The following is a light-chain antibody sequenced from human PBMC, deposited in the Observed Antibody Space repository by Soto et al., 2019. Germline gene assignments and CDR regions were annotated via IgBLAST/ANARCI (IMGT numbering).Light chain of an antibody. V-gene: IGKV1-5*01. CDR2: DAS. Sequence: DMQMTQSPSTLSASVGDRVTITCRASQSISSWLAWYQQKPGKAPKLLIYDASSLESGVPSRFRGSGPGTEFPLTISSLQPDDFATYYCQQYNSYPYTFGQGTKLEIK. J-gene: IGKJ2*01. CDR3: QQYNSYPYT. CDR1: QSISSW.